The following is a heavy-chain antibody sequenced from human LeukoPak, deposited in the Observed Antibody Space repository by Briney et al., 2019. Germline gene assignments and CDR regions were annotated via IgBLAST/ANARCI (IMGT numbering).Heavy chain of an antibody. CDR2: ISSSSSTI. Sequence: GGPLRLSCAASGFTFSSYSMNWVRQAPGKGLEWVSYISSSSSTIYYADSVKGRFTISRDNAKNSLYLQMNSLRDEDTAVYYCAKDPRTGAVTDISYFDYWGQGTLVTVSS. CDR1: GFTFSSYS. CDR3: AKDPRTGAVTDISYFDY. J-gene: IGHJ4*02. D-gene: IGHD2-21*02. V-gene: IGHV3-48*02.